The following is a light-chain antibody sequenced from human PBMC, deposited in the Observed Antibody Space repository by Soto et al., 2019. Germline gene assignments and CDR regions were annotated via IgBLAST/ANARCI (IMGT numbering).Light chain of an antibody. V-gene: IGKV1-17*01. CDR2: AAS. Sequence: DIQMTQSPSSLSASVGDRVTITCRASQGIRNDVGWYQQKAGKAPKRLISAASHLQRGLPSRFRDSGSGTEFTLTSSSLQTEDLATYYCLQHNSYSRTFDQENRLQIE. J-gene: IGKJ2*02. CDR3: LQHNSYSRT. CDR1: QGIRND.